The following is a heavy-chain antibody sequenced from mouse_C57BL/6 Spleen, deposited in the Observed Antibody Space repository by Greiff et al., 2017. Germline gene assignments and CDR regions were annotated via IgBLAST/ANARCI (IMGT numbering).Heavy chain of an antibody. CDR3: ARLRNYSKGNYAMDY. V-gene: IGHV1-42*01. CDR2: INPSTGGT. J-gene: IGHJ4*01. Sequence: EVQLQQSGPELVKPGASVKISCKASGYSFTGYYMNWVKQSPEQSLEWIGEINPSTGGTTYNQKFKAKATLTVDKSSSTAYMQLKSLTSEDSAVYYCARLRNYSKGNYAMDYWGQGTSVTVSS. CDR1: GYSFTGYY. D-gene: IGHD2-5*01.